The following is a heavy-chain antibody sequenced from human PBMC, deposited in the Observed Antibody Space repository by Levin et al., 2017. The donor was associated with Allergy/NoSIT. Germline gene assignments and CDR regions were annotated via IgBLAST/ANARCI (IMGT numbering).Heavy chain of an antibody. Sequence: PGGSLRLSCAASGFTFSSYGMHWVRQAPGKGLEWVAVISYDGSNKYYADSVKGRFTISRDNSKNTLYLQMNSLRAEDTAVYYCAKDLYNARDYYDSSGYPDYWGQGTLVTVSS. D-gene: IGHD3-22*01. CDR2: ISYDGSNK. CDR3: AKDLYNARDYYDSSGYPDY. J-gene: IGHJ4*02. V-gene: IGHV3-30*18. CDR1: GFTFSSYG.